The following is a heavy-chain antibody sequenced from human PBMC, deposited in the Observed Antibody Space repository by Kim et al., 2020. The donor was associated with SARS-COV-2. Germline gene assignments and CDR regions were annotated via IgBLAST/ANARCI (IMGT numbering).Heavy chain of an antibody. D-gene: IGHD3-22*01. J-gene: IGHJ1*01. CDR3: AKENYDSSGPEYFQH. V-gene: IGHV3-23*01. Sequence: DSLKGRFTISIDNSKNTLYLQMNSLRAEDTAVYYCAKENYDSSGPEYFQHWGQGTLVTVSS.